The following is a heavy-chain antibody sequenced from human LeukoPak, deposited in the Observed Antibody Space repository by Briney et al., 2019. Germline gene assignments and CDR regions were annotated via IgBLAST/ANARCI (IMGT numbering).Heavy chain of an antibody. CDR1: GIVFSGYW. Sequence: GGSLRLSCRASGIVFSGYWMSWLRQAPGKGLEWVANIKQHGTERYYVDSVKGRFTISRDDATNSVYLQMNSLRGEDTAVYYCARDLAGYWGQRTLVTVSS. CDR2: IKQHGTER. V-gene: IGHV3-7*01. D-gene: IGHD3-10*01. J-gene: IGHJ4*02. CDR3: ARDLAGY.